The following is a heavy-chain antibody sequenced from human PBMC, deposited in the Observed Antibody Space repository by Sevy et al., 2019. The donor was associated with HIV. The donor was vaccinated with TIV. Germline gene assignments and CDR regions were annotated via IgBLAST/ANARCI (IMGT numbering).Heavy chain of an antibody. CDR3: ARSYFGSGTSYGMDV. V-gene: IGHV3-7*01. CDR2: IKQDGSEK. D-gene: IGHD3-10*01. J-gene: IGHJ6*02. Sequence: WGSLRLSCTVSGLTFRNFWMSWVRQAPGKGLEWVANIKQDGSEKYYVDSVRGRFTISRDNAKNSLYLQVNSLRDDDTAVYYCARSYFGSGTSYGMDVWGQGTTVTVSS. CDR1: GLTFRNFW.